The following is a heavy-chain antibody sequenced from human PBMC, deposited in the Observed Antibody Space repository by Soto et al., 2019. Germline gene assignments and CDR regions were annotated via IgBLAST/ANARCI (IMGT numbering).Heavy chain of an antibody. V-gene: IGHV3-9*01. D-gene: IGHD3-22*01. J-gene: IGHJ4*02. CDR1: GFTFDDYA. Sequence: EVQLVESGGGLVQPGRSLRLSCAASGFTFDDYAMHWVRQLPGKGLEWVSGISWNSGSAGYMDSVKGRFLISRDNAKKSLFLQMRSLRPEDTALYYCVKGLNYNFDNIGFHGWGQGTLVTVSS. CDR3: VKGLNYNFDNIGFHG. CDR2: ISWNSGSA.